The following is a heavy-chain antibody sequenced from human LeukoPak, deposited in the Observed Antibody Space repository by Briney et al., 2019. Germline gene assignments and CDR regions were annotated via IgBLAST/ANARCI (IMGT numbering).Heavy chain of an antibody. CDR2: IYYSGST. V-gene: IGHV4-59*08. Sequence: KPSETLSLTCTVSGGSISSYYWRWIRQPPGKGLEWIGYIYYSGSTNYNPSLKSRVTISVDTSKNHFSLRLTSVTAADTAIYYCARRAYSSSSDDYWGQGTLVTVSS. J-gene: IGHJ4*02. D-gene: IGHD6-6*01. CDR3: ARRAYSSSSDDY. CDR1: GGSISSYY.